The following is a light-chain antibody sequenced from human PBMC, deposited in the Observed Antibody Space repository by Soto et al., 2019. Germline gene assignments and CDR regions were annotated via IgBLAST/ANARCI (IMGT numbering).Light chain of an antibody. J-gene: IGKJ1*01. CDR2: DAS. CDR1: QNINKR. Sequence: DIQMTQSPPTLSASVGDRVSMTCRASQNINKRLAWYQQKPGKAPKFLISDASNLESGVPSRFSGSGSGTEFTLTINGLQPDDIATYYCQQYINYWTFGQGTKVEIK. V-gene: IGKV1-5*01. CDR3: QQYINYWT.